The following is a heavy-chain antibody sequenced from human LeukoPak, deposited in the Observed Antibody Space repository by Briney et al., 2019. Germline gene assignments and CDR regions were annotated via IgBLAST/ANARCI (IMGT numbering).Heavy chain of an antibody. CDR3: ARAQGYCSGGSCYRSGYNWFDP. CDR1: GYSISSGYY. Sequence: SETLSLTCAVSGYSISSGYYWGWIRLPPGKGLEWIGSIYHSGSTYYNPSLKSRVTISVDTSKNQFSLKLSSVTAADTAVYYCARAQGYCSGGSCYRSGYNWFDPWGQGTLVTVSS. D-gene: IGHD2-15*01. CDR2: IYHSGST. J-gene: IGHJ5*02. V-gene: IGHV4-38-2*01.